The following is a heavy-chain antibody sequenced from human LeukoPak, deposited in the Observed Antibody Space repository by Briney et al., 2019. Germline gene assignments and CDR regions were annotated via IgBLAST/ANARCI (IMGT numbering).Heavy chain of an antibody. CDR2: ISAYNGNT. Sequence: ASVKVSCKASGYTFTSYGISWVRQAPGQGLEWMGLISAYNGNTNSAQKLQGRVTMTTATSTNKAYMELRSMRSKDTDTYCCARANNWNYALGYWGQGTLVTVSS. D-gene: IGHD1-7*01. J-gene: IGHJ4*02. V-gene: IGHV1-18*01. CDR1: GYTFTSYG. CDR3: ARANNWNYALGY.